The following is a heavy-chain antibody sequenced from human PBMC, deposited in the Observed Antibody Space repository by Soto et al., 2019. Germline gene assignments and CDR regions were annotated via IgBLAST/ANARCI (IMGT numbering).Heavy chain of an antibody. Sequence: GGSLRLSCAASGFTFSSYSMNWVRQAPGKGLEWVSYISSSSSTIYYADSVKGRFTISRDNAKNSLYLQMNSLRAEDTAVYYWARANYYYDFWSGYYPFDYWGQGSLVIVSS. V-gene: IGHV3-48*01. J-gene: IGHJ4*02. CDR3: ARANYYYDFWSGYYPFDY. CDR1: GFTFSSYS. D-gene: IGHD3-3*01. CDR2: ISSSSSTI.